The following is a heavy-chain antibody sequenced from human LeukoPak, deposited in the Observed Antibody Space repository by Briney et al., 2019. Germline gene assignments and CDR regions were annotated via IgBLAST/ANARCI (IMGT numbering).Heavy chain of an antibody. Sequence: GESLKISCTTSGYSFTTYWIGWVRQVAGKDLEWMGLIYPGDSDTRYSPSFEGQVTISADKSTSTAYLQWSSLKASDTATYYCARHLSSTGGCCYVDYWGQGTLVTVSS. CDR2: IYPGDSDT. V-gene: IGHV5-51*01. CDR3: ARHLSSTGGCCYVDY. J-gene: IGHJ4*02. D-gene: IGHD2-2*01. CDR1: GYSFTTYW.